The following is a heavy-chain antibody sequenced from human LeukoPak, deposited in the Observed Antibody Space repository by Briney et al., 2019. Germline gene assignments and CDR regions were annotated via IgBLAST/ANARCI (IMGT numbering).Heavy chain of an antibody. CDR3: ASSRLPGY. J-gene: IGHJ4*02. CDR2: IKEDGSVK. V-gene: IGHV3-7*01. Sequence: PGGSLRLSCAASGFTFSSYWMNWVRPAPGKGREWVAYIKEDGSVKSYADSMEGRFTISRDNAKNSLYLQMNSLRAEDTAVYYCASSRLPGYWGQGTLVTVSS. CDR1: GFTFSSYW.